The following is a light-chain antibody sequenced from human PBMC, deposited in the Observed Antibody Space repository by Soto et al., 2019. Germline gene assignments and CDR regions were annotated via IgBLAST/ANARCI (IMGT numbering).Light chain of an antibody. CDR3: QQYNTWPRT. V-gene: IGKV3D-15*01. Sequence: EILLTQSPATLSLSPGDSATLSCRASQRVSRNVAWYQQKPGQAPRLLISAASTGAAGVPARFNAAGSGTVFTLTISSLQSEDCAIYYCQQYNTWPRTFGQGTKVEI. CDR1: QRVSRN. CDR2: AAS. J-gene: IGKJ1*01.